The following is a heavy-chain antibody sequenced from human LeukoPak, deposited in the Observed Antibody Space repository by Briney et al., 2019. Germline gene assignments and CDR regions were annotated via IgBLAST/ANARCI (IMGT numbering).Heavy chain of an antibody. CDR3: ARSSRDCSGGSCYPTYYYYYMDV. J-gene: IGHJ6*03. CDR1: GFTFSSYE. CDR2: ISSSGSTI. V-gene: IGHV3-48*03. Sequence: GGSLRLSCAASGFTFSSYEMNWVRQAPGKGLEWVSYISSSGSTIYYADSVKGRFTISRDNAKNSLYLQTNSLRAEDTAVYYCARSSRDCSGGSCYPTYYYYYMDVWGKGTTVTVSS. D-gene: IGHD2-15*01.